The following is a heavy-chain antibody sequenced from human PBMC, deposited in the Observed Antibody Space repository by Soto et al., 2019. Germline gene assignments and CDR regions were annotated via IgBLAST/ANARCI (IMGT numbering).Heavy chain of an antibody. V-gene: IGHV1-2*04. CDR2: INPNSGGT. CDR3: ARDHNRSGMDV. J-gene: IGHJ6*02. CDR1: GYTFTGYY. Sequence: GASVKVSCKASGYTFTGYYMHWVRQAPGQGLGWMGWINPNSGGTNYAQKFQGWVTMTRYTSISTAYMELSRLRSDDTAVYYCARDHNRSGMDVWGQGTTVTVSS.